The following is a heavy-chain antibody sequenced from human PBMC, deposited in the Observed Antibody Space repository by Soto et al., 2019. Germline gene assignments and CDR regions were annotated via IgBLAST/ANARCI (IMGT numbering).Heavy chain of an antibody. CDR2: LAPNGTIT. CDR3: ARVGLDAPRDY. V-gene: IGHV3-64*01. D-gene: IGHD2-15*01. J-gene: IGHJ4*02. Sequence: EVELVESGGTVVQPGGSLRLSCAASGFTFRNYAMHWVRQAPGKGLEYVSALAPNGTITFYAISVKGRFIISRDNSKNSLYLQMGNLRTEDTAVYFCARVGLDAPRDYWGQGTLVSVSS. CDR1: GFTFRNYA.